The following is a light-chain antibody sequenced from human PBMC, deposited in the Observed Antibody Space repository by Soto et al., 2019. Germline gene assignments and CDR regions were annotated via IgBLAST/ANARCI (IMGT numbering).Light chain of an antibody. CDR1: QGISSY. CDR2: AAS. Sequence: DIQLTQSPSFLSASVGDRVTITCRASQGISSYLAWYQQKPGKAPKLLIYAASTLQSGVPSRFSGSGSGTEFTLTISSLQPEDFATYYCQQLNVNLLFGQGTKLEIK. J-gene: IGKJ2*01. V-gene: IGKV1-9*01. CDR3: QQLNVNLL.